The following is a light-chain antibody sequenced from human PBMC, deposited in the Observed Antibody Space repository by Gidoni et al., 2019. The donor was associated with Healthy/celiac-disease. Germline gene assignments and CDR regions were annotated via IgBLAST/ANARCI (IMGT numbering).Light chain of an antibody. CDR2: GAS. V-gene: IGKV3-20*01. J-gene: IGKJ4*01. CDR3: QQYGSSKGLT. CDR1: QSVSSRY. Sequence: IVLTQSPGTLSLSPGERATLSCMAIQSVSSRYLAWYQQKPGQAPRLLIYGASSRATCIPDRFSGSGSGTDFTLTISRLEPEDFAVYYCQQYGSSKGLTFGGGTKVEIK.